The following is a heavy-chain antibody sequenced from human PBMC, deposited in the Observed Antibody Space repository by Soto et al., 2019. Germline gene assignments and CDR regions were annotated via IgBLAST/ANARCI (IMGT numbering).Heavy chain of an antibody. CDR2: IYWDGDK. Sequence: QINLIESGPTLVKPTQTLTLTCTFSGFSLSTSGAAVGWVRQPPGRALEWLALIYWDGDKRYNASLGNRLTITKDTSTIQVVLTLTNVDPADTATYYCAHRATMTIFGLIIDNGIWFDPWGQGTRVIVSS. J-gene: IGHJ5*02. CDR3: AHRATMTIFGLIIDNGIWFDP. D-gene: IGHD3-3*01. CDR1: GFSLSTSGAA. V-gene: IGHV2-5*02.